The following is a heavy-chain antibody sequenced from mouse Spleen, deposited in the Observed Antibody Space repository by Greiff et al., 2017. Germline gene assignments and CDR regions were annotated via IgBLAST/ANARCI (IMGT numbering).Heavy chain of an antibody. CDR1: GFTFSSYA. CDR2: ISSGGGNT. V-gene: IGHV5-9-3*01. D-gene: IGHD1-1*01. CDR3: ARHYYGSSLYYFDY. J-gene: IGHJ2*01. Sequence: EVQVVESGGGLVKLGGSLKLSCAASGFTFSSYAMSWVRQTPEKRLEWVATISSGGGNTYYPDSVKGRFTISRDNAKNTLYLQMSSLKSEDTAMYYCARHYYGSSLYYFDYWGQGTTLTVSS.